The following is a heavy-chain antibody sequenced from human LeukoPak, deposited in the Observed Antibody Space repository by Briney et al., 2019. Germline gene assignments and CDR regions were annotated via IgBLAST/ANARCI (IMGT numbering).Heavy chain of an antibody. CDR2: ISGSGGST. CDR3: AKGQAYYCGGDCYTFDY. D-gene: IGHD2-21*02. V-gene: IGHV3-23*01. CDR1: GFTFSSYA. Sequence: GGSLRLSCAASGFTFSSYAMSWVRQAPGKGLEWVSAISGSGGSTYYADSVKGRFTISRDNSKNTLYLQMNSLRAEDTAVYYCAKGQAYYCGGDCYTFDYWGQGTPVTVSS. J-gene: IGHJ4*02.